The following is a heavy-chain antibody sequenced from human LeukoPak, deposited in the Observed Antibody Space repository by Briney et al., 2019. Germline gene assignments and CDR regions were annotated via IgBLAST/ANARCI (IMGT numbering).Heavy chain of an antibody. J-gene: IGHJ5*02. V-gene: IGHV3-7*01. CDR3: AKGVSKNP. Sequence: GGSLRLSCAASGFTFSSYWMSWVRQAPGKGLEWVANIKEDGSGKYYVESVKGRFIISRDNTKNSLYLQMSSLRAEDTAVYYCAKGVSKNPWGQGTLVTVSS. CDR1: GFTFSSYW. CDR2: IKEDGSGK.